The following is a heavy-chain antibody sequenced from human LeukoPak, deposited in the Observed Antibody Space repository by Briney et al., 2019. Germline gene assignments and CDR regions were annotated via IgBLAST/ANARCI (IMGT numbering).Heavy chain of an antibody. J-gene: IGHJ6*03. CDR3: SGSYLYYYYYYMNV. CDR2: MYYSGST. D-gene: IGHD1-26*01. Sequence: SETLSLTCTVSGGSISSYYWSWIRQPPGRGLEWLGYMYYSGSTNYNPSLKSRVTISGDTSKNQFSLKLSSVTAADTAVYYCSGSYLYYYYYYMNVWGKGTTVTISS. CDR1: GGSISSYY. V-gene: IGHV4-59*01.